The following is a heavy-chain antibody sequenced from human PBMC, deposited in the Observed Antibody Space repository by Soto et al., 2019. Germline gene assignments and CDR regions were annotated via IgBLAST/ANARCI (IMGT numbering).Heavy chain of an antibody. CDR2: IYYSGST. D-gene: IGHD3-3*02. CDR3: ASPKIAFYNWFDP. CDR1: GGSISSSSYY. J-gene: IGHJ5*02. V-gene: IGHV4-39*01. Sequence: SETLSLSCTVSGGSISSSSYYWGWIRQPPGKGLEWIGSIYYSGSTYYNPSLKSRVTISVDTSKNQFSLKLTSVTAADTAVYYCASPKIAFYNWFDPWGQGTLVTVS.